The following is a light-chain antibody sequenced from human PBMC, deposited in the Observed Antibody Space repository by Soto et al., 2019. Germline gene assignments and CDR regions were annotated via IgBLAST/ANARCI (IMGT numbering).Light chain of an antibody. CDR3: QQTYLAPYT. J-gene: IGKJ2*01. CDR1: QIINSY. Sequence: IRMTQSPSSLSASVGYRVIITCGTSQIINSYIAWYQQNPGRAPNLVIYAASTLESGVPSRFSGSGSGTDFTLTISSLQPADYATYYCQQTYLAPYTFGQGTKVDIK. V-gene: IGKV1-39*01. CDR2: AAS.